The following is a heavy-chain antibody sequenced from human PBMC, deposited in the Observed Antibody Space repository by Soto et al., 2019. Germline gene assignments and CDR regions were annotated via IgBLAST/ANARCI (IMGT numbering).Heavy chain of an antibody. CDR1: GYSFTSYW. V-gene: IGHV5-51*01. Sequence: GDSLKISCKGSGYSFTSYWIGWVRQMPGKGLEWMGIIYPGDSDTGYSPSFQGQVTISADKSISTAYLQWSSLKSSDTAMYYCALANTNYYYYGMYVQRKGTTVTVSS. CDR2: IYPGDSDT. CDR3: ALANTNYYYYGMYV. J-gene: IGHJ6*04. D-gene: IGHD1-26*01.